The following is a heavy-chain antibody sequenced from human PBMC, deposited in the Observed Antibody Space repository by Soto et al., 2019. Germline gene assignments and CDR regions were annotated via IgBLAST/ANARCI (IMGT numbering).Heavy chain of an antibody. CDR1: GYSFTSYW. J-gene: IGHJ6*02. D-gene: IGHD4-17*01. V-gene: IGHV5-51*01. CDR2: IYPGDSDT. CDR3: AGHRRGDYGDYYYYYGMDV. Sequence: GESLKISCKGSGYSFTSYWIGWVRQMPGKGLEWMGIIYPGDSDTRYSPSFQGQVTISADKSISTAYLQWSSLKASDTAMYYCAGHRRGDYGDYYYYYGMDVWGQGTTVTVSS.